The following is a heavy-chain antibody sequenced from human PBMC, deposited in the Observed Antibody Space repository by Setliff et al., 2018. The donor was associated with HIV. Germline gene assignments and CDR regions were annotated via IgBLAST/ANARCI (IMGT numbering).Heavy chain of an antibody. Sequence: GGSLRLSCVASGLPFYNYWMTWLRRAPGRGLEWVANIKQDGSDMHYIESVKGRFTIFRDNAKNSVFLQMNSLRAEETGVYYCAKEPAIWTSTYLDYWGQGTLVTVSS. CDR1: GLPFYNYW. CDR3: AKEPAIWTSTYLDY. J-gene: IGHJ4*02. V-gene: IGHV3-7*01. CDR2: IKQDGSDM. D-gene: IGHD2-2*01.